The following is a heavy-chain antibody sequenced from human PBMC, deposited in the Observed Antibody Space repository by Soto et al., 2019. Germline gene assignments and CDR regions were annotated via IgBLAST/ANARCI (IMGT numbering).Heavy chain of an antibody. CDR3: AITPLPDYDFWSGYYNYYYGMDV. CDR2: TRNKANSYTT. J-gene: IGHJ6*02. CDR1: GFTFSDHY. D-gene: IGHD3-3*01. V-gene: IGHV3-72*01. Sequence: GGSLRLSCAASGFTFSDHYMDWVRQAPGKGLEWVGRTRNKANSYTTEYAASVKGRFTISRDDSKNSLYLQMNSLKTEDTAVYYCAITPLPDYDFWSGYYNYYYGMDVWGQGTTVTVSS.